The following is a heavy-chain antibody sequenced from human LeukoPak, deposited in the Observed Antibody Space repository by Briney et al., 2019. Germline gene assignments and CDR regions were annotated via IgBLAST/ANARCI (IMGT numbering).Heavy chain of an antibody. J-gene: IGHJ4*02. CDR2: IKQDGSEK. CDR1: GFTFSSYW. D-gene: IGHD3-10*01. Sequence: GGSLRLSCAASGFTFSSYWMSWVRQAPGKGLEWVANIKQDGSEKYYVDSVKGRFTISRDNAKNSLYLQMNSLRAEDTAVYYCARDLAHGDYYGSGTFDYWGQGTLVTVSS. CDR3: ARDLAHGDYYGSGTFDY. V-gene: IGHV3-7*01.